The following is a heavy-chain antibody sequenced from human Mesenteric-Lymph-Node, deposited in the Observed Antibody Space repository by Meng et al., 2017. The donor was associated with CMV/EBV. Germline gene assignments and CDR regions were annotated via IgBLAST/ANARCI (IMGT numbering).Heavy chain of an antibody. CDR2: MFYSGST. J-gene: IGHJ6*02. D-gene: IGHD1-26*01. CDR3: ARDRGLLGAAGDYYYYGMDV. V-gene: IGHV4-59*01. Sequence: SETLSLTCTVSGGSISSYYWSWIRQPPGKGLEWIGKMFYSGSTKYNPSLKTRVTISVDTSKTQFFLNLSSVTAADTAVYYCARDRGLLGAAGDYYYYGMDVWGQGITVTVSS. CDR1: GGSISSYY.